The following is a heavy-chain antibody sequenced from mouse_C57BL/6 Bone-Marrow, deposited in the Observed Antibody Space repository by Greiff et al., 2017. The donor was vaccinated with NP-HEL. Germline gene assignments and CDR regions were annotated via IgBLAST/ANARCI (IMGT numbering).Heavy chain of an antibody. Sequence: VKLMASGAELVKPGASVKLSCKASGYTFTEYTIHWVKQRSGQGLEWIGWFYPGSGSIKYNEKFKDKATLTADKSSSTVYMEISKVTSEDSAVYCGARHDAYYRGYAYWGQGTLVTVAA. D-gene: IGHD2-12*01. V-gene: IGHV1-62-2*01. CDR2: FYPGSGSI. CDR1: GYTFTEYT. J-gene: IGHJ3*01. CDR3: ARHDAYYRGYAY.